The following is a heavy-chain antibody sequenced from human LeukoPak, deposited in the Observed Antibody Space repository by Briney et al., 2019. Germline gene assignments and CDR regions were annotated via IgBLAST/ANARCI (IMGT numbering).Heavy chain of an antibody. J-gene: IGHJ4*02. CDR3: ARHGNWGGPDY. V-gene: IGHV3-23*01. D-gene: IGHD7-27*01. CDR2: ISSSGGST. Sequence: GGSLRLSCAVSGFTFTIYAMSWVREAPGKGLEWVSAISSSGGSTYYADSVKGRFTISRDNSKNTLYLQMNSLRAEDTAVYYCARHGNWGGPDYWGQGTLVTVSS. CDR1: GFTFTIYA.